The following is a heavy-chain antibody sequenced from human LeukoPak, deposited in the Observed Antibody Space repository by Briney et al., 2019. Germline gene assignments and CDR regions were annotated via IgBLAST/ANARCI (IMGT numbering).Heavy chain of an antibody. V-gene: IGHV4-34*01. CDR1: GGSFSGYY. D-gene: IGHD2-2*01. CDR2: INHSGST. CDR3: ARRPRVRVGYCSSTSCYRYYYYGMDV. J-gene: IGHJ6*02. Sequence: PSETLSLTCAVYGGSFSGYYWSWIRQPPGKGLEWIGEINHSGSTNYNPSFKSRVTISVDTSKNQFSLKLSSVTAADTAVYYCARRPRVRVGYCSSTSCYRYYYYGMDVWGQGTTVTVSS.